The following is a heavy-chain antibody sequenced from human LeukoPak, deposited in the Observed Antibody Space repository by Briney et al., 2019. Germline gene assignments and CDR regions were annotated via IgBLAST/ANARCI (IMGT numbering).Heavy chain of an antibody. CDR2: ISSNGGST. D-gene: IGHD4-17*01. CDR3: ARSTRYGYYDY. Sequence: GGSLRLPCAASGFTFSSYAMHWVRQAPGKGLEYVSAISSNGGSTYYANSVKGRFTISRDNSKNTLYLQMGSLRAEDMAVYYCARSTRYGYYDYWGQGTLVTVSS. V-gene: IGHV3-64*01. J-gene: IGHJ4*02. CDR1: GFTFSSYA.